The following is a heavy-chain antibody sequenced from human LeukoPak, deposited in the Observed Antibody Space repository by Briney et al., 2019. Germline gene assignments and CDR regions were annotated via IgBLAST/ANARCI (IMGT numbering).Heavy chain of an antibody. CDR2: ISYDGGNK. V-gene: IGHV3-30-3*01. CDR1: GFTFSSYA. D-gene: IGHD3-22*01. Sequence: GGSLRLSCAASGFTFSSYAMHWVRQAPGKGLEWVAVISYDGGNKYYADSVKGRFTISRDNSKNTLYLQMNSLRAEDTAVYYCARDPMYYYDSSGYYCDYWGQGTLVTVSS. J-gene: IGHJ4*02. CDR3: ARDPMYYYDSSGYYCDY.